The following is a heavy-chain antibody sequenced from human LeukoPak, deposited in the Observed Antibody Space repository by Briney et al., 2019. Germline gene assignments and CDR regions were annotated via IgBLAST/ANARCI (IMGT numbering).Heavy chain of an antibody. V-gene: IGHV3-30*04. Sequence: GGSLRLSCAASEFTFSSYAMHWVRQAPGKGLEWVALTSYDGSNKYYADSVKGRFIISRDNSKNALYLQLNSLRTEDTAVYFCARGARGSGWRVFDIWGQGTMVTVSS. CDR2: TSYDGSNK. CDR3: ARGARGSGWRVFDI. J-gene: IGHJ3*02. CDR1: EFTFSSYA. D-gene: IGHD6-19*01.